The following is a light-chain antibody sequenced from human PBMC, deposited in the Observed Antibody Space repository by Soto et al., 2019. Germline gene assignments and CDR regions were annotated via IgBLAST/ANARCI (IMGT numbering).Light chain of an antibody. CDR2: KVS. CDR3: MEGTHWPPWT. V-gene: IGKV2-30*01. CDR1: QSLVDSDGNTY. Sequence: DVVLTQSPLSLSVTLGQPASISCRSSQSLVDSDGNTYLNWFQQRPGQSPRRLIYKVSNRDSGVPDRFSGSASDTDFTLKISRVEAEDVGVYYCMEGTHWPPWTFGQGTKVEIK. J-gene: IGKJ1*01.